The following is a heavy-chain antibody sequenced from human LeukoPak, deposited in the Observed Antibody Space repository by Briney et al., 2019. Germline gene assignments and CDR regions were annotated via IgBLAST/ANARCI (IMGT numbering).Heavy chain of an antibody. J-gene: IGHJ5*02. CDR1: GDSVSSSSVT. D-gene: IGHD2-2*01. CDR3: ARRLTQYDCFDP. V-gene: IGHV6-1*01. Sequence: SQTLSLTCAISGDSVSSSSVTWNWIRQSPSRGLEWLGRTYYRSTWYNDYAVSVRGRITVNPDTSKNQFSLHLNSVTPEDAAVYYCARRLTQYDCFDPWGQGILVTVSS. CDR2: TYYRSTWYN.